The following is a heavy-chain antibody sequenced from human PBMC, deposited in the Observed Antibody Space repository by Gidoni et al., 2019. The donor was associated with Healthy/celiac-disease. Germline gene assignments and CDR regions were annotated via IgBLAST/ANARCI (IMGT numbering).Heavy chain of an antibody. Sequence: QVQLVESGGGVVQPGRSLRLSCAASGFTFSSYGMHWVRQAPGKGLEWVAVIWYDGSNKYYADSVKGRFTISRDNSKNTLYLQMNSLRAEDTAVYYCARDLGTRFLDRGVRSSEFDPWGQGTLVTVSS. CDR3: ARDLGTRFLDRGVRSSEFDP. CDR2: IWYDGSNK. V-gene: IGHV3-33*01. CDR1: GFTFSSYG. D-gene: IGHD3-3*01. J-gene: IGHJ5*02.